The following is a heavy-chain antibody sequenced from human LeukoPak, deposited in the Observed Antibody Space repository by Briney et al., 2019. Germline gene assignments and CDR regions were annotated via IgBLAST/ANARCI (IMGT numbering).Heavy chain of an antibody. V-gene: IGHV3-53*01. Sequence: GGSLRLSCAASGFTVSSNYMSWVRQAPGKGLEWVSVIYSGGSTYYADSVKGRFTISRDNSKNTLYPQMNSLRAEDTAVYYCARDYCSSTSCLFDYWGQGTLVTVSS. CDR3: ARDYCSSTSCLFDY. CDR1: GFTVSSNY. J-gene: IGHJ4*02. D-gene: IGHD2-2*01. CDR2: IYSGGST.